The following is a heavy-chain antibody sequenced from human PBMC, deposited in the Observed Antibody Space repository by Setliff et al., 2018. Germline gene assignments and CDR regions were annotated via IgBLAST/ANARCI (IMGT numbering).Heavy chain of an antibody. CDR3: ARGGTYRYFDY. Sequence: PSETLSLTCTVSGGSISTYYWSWIRQPPRKGLEFIGYVYYSGLTNYDPSLKSRVTMSVDSSKNQFSLKLNSMTAADTAVYYCARGGTYRYFDYWGKGALVTVSS. V-gene: IGHV4-59*01. CDR1: GGSISTYY. CDR2: VYYSGLT. J-gene: IGHJ4*02.